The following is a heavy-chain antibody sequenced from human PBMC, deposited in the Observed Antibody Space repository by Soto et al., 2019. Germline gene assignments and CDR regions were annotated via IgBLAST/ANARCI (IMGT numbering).Heavy chain of an antibody. Sequence: QVQLQQWGAGLLKPSETLSLTCAVYGGSFSGYYWSWIRQPPGKGLEWIGEINHSGSTTYNPSLKSRVPISVGTSKNQFSLKLSSVTAADTAVYYCARLALRFHGAFDIWGQGTMVTVSS. D-gene: IGHD3-3*01. V-gene: IGHV4-34*01. J-gene: IGHJ3*02. CDR1: GGSFSGYY. CDR2: INHSGST. CDR3: ARLALRFHGAFDI.